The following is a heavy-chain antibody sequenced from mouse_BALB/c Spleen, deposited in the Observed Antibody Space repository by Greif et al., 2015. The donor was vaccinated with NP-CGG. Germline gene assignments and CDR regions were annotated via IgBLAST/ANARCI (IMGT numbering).Heavy chain of an antibody. CDR3: ARDLYDYDRGAYFDY. CDR1: GFSLTSYG. J-gene: IGHJ2*01. Sequence: VNVVESGPGLVAPSQSLSITCTVSGFSLTSYGVHWVRQPPGKGLEWLGVIWAGGSTNYNSALMSRLSISKDNSKSQVFLKMNSLQTDDTAMYYCARDLYDYDRGAYFDYWGQGTTLTVSS. V-gene: IGHV2-9*02. D-gene: IGHD2-4*01. CDR2: IWAGGST.